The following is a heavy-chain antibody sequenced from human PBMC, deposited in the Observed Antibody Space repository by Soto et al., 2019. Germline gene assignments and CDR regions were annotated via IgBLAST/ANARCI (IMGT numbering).Heavy chain of an antibody. CDR2: IYYSGTT. Sequence: SETLSLTCTFSVASSRSTYWSRIRQSPGKGLECIGYIYYSGTTNYNPSLKNRVTISVDTSKNQLSLNLTSVTAADTAVYYCAKTPFSLTLGTVLQYFESWGQGNLVPV. CDR1: VASSRSTY. D-gene: IGHD3-9*01. J-gene: IGHJ4*02. CDR3: AKTPFSLTLGTVLQYFES. V-gene: IGHV4-59*01.